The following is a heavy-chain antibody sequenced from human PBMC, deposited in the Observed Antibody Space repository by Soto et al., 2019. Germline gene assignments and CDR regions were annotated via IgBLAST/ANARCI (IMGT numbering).Heavy chain of an antibody. CDR2: ISAYNGNT. V-gene: IGHV1-18*04. CDR3: ARDQDSSSWYGTFDYYYYGMDV. D-gene: IGHD6-13*01. J-gene: IGHJ6*02. Sequence: GASVQVSCKASGYTFTSYGISWVRKAPGQGLEWMGWISAYNGNTNYAQKLQGRATMTTDTSTSTAYMELRSLRSDDTAVYYCARDQDSSSWYGTFDYYYYGMDVWGQGTTVTVSS. CDR1: GYTFTSYG.